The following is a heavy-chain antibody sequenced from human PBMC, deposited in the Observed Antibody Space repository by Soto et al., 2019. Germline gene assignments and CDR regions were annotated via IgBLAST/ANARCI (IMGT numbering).Heavy chain of an antibody. J-gene: IGHJ6*02. Sequence: QVQLVQSGAEVKKPGASVKVSCKTSGYTFVRYGITWVRQAPGQGLEWMGWISTHNGNTNYGKKLQGRVTMTTDTSTSTAYMELRSLRSDDTAGYYCARRDYYSYGMDVWGQGTTVTVSS. CDR2: ISTHNGNT. CDR1: GYTFVRYG. CDR3: ARRDYYSYGMDV. V-gene: IGHV1-18*01.